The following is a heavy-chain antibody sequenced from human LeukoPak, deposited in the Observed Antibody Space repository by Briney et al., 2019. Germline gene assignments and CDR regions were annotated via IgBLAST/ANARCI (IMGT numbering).Heavy chain of an antibody. CDR1: GYTFTGYY. V-gene: IGHV1-69*13. CDR2: IIPIFGTA. D-gene: IGHD4-17*01. Sequence: SVKVSCKASGYTFTGYYMHWVRQAPGQGLEWMGGIIPIFGTANYAQKFQGRVTIAADESTSTAYMELSSLRSEDTAVYYCARVNLRSEAFDIWGQGTMVTVSS. CDR3: ARVNLRSEAFDI. J-gene: IGHJ3*02.